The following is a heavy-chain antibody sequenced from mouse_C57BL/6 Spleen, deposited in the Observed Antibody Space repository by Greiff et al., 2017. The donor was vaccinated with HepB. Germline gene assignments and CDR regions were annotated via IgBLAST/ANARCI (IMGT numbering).Heavy chain of an antibody. CDR3: ARYSPEGFAY. CDR2: INPNNGGT. CDR1: GYTFTDYY. Sequence: VQLQQSGPELVKPGASVKISCKASGYTFTDYYMNWVKQSHGKSLEWIGDINPNNGGTSYNQKFKGKATLTVDKSSSTAYMELRSLTSEDSAVYYCARYSPEGFAYWGQGTLVTVPA. V-gene: IGHV1-26*01. J-gene: IGHJ3*01.